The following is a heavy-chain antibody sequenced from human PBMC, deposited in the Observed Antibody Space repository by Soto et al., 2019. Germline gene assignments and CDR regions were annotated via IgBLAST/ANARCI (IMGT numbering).Heavy chain of an antibody. D-gene: IGHD3-10*01. V-gene: IGHV4-31*03. CDR2: IYYSGST. J-gene: IGHJ4*02. CDR3: ARDRGGYPGPFDY. CDR1: GGSISSGGYY. Sequence: PSETLSLTCTVSGGSISSGGYYWSWIRQHPGKGLEWIRYIYYSGSTYYNPSLKSRVTISVDTSKNQFSLKLSSVTAADTAVYYCARDRGGYPGPFDYWGQGTLVTVSS.